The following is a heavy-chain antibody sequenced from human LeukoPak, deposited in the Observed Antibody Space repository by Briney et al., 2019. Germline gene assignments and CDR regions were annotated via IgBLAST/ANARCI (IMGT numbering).Heavy chain of an antibody. Sequence: PGGSLRLSCAASGFTFSSYWMTWVRQAPGKGLEWAASIKYDGSEKNYVDSVKGRFTISRDNAKNSLYLQMNSLRAEDTAVYYCARGGARNFDYWGQGTLVIVSS. D-gene: IGHD3-10*01. J-gene: IGHJ4*02. V-gene: IGHV3-7*05. CDR2: IKYDGSEK. CDR3: ARGGARNFDY. CDR1: GFTFSSYW.